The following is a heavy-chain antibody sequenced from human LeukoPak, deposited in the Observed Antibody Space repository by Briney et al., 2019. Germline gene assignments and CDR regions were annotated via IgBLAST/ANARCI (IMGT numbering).Heavy chain of an antibody. D-gene: IGHD5-12*01. CDR3: ARIPRGGYEQSDYFDY. J-gene: IGHJ4*02. Sequence: ALVKVSCKASGYTFTGYYMHWVRQAPGQGLEWMGWINPNSGGTNYAQKLQGRVTMTTDTSTSTAYMELRSLRSDDTAVYYCARIPRGGYEQSDYFDYWGQGTLVTVSS. CDR1: GYTFTGYY. CDR2: INPNSGGT. V-gene: IGHV1-2*02.